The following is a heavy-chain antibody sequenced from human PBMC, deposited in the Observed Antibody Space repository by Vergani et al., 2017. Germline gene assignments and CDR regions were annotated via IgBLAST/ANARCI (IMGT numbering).Heavy chain of an antibody. CDR1: GGTFSSYA. D-gene: IGHD2-2*02. CDR3: ASGGDTGYCSSTSCYSYGMDV. V-gene: IGHV1-69*12. Sequence: QVQLVQSGAEVKKPGSSVKVSCKASGGTFSSYAISWVRQAPGQGLEWMGGIIPIFGTANYAQKFQGRVTITADESTSTAYMELSSLRSEDTAVYYCASGGDTGYCSSTSCYSYGMDVWGQGTTVTVPS. CDR2: IIPIFGTA. J-gene: IGHJ6*02.